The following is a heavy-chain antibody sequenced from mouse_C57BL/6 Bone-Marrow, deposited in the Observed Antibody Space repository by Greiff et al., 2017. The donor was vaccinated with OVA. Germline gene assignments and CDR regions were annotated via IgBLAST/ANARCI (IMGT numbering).Heavy chain of an antibody. Sequence: VQLQQPGAELVKPGASVKLSCKASGYTFTSYWMHWVKQRPGQGLEWIGMIHPNSGSTNYNEKFKSKATLTVDKSSSTAYMQLSSLTSEDSAVYYCARNDGTYGDWFAYWGQGTLVTVSA. CDR2: IHPNSGST. D-gene: IGHD2-3*01. CDR3: ARNDGTYGDWFAY. CDR1: GYTFTSYW. J-gene: IGHJ3*01. V-gene: IGHV1-64*01.